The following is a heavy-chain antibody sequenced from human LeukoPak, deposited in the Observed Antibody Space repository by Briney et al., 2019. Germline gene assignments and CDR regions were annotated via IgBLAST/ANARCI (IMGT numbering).Heavy chain of an antibody. V-gene: IGHV3-15*01. D-gene: IGHD1-1*01. CDR1: GFTFSNAW. CDR3: TTDPRNGYYFDY. Sequence: SGGSLRLSCAASGFTFSNAWMSWVRQAPGKGLEWIGRTKSKTDGGTTDYAAPVKGRFTISRDDSTDTLYLQLNSLKTKDTAIYYCTTDPRNGYYFDYWGQGTLVTVSS. CDR2: TKSKTDGGTT. J-gene: IGHJ4*02.